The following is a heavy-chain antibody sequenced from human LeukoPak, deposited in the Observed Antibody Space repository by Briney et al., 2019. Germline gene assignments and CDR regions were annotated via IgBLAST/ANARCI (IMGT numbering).Heavy chain of an antibody. CDR1: GFTFSNYA. CDR2: IGGSDGRT. J-gene: IGHJ4*02. D-gene: IGHD1-26*01. V-gene: IGHV3-23*01. CDR3: AKPAVYSGGY. Sequence: PGGSLRLSCAASGFTFSNYAMSWVRQAPGKGLEWVSTIGGSDGRTYYADSVKGRFTVSRDDSKNTLYLQMNSLRAEDTAVYYCAKPAVYSGGYWGQGTLVTVPS.